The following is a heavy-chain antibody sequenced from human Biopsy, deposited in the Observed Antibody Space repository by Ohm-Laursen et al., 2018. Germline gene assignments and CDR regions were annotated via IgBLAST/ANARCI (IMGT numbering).Heavy chain of an antibody. J-gene: IGHJ6*02. Sequence: ASVKVSCKSSGYTFIDYYIHWVRQAPGHGLEWMGVISPSGATTSFSQKFQGRITMTRDTSTGTVYMDLNSLGSEDTAVYYCARAGVGSDGTDSYYYGMDVWGPGTTVTVSS. V-gene: IGHV1-46*01. D-gene: IGHD5-24*01. CDR1: GYTFIDYY. CDR3: ARAGVGSDGTDSYYYGMDV. CDR2: ISPSGATT.